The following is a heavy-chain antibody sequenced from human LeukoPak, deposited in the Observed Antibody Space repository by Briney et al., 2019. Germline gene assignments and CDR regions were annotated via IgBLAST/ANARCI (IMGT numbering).Heavy chain of an antibody. D-gene: IGHD5-24*01. CDR2: IYYNGNS. V-gene: IGHV4-59*01. J-gene: IGHJ4*02. Sequence: PSETLSLRCSVFTDSFNDYYWNWVRQPPGKGLEWIGYIYYNGNSNYSPSLKSRVTISVDTSKNELSLKLTSVTAADTAIYFCARDGGLQSHFDYWGQGTLVTVSS. CDR3: ARDGGLQSHFDY. CDR1: TDSFNDYY.